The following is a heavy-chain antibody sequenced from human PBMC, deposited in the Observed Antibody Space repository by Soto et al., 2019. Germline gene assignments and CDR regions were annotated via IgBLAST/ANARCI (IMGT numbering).Heavy chain of an antibody. V-gene: IGHV3-23*01. Sequence: EVQMLESGGGLTQPGGSLRLSCEASGFTFSKQAMSWVRQAPGRGLGWVSGISGGGHVTYYADSVKGRFTISRDNSKSTLFLQLTSLTAEDTAVYYCARGPRRESVVVITRSEGFFETWGPGTLVTVSS. CDR1: GFTFSKQA. CDR3: ARGPRRESVVVITRSEGFFET. D-gene: IGHD3-22*01. CDR2: ISGGGHVT. J-gene: IGHJ4*02.